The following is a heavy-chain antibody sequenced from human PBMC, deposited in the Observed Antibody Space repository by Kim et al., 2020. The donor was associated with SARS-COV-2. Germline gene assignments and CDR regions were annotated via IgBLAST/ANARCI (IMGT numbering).Heavy chain of an antibody. CDR2: ISWNSGSI. CDR3: AKCRAGGVCYSFDY. V-gene: IGHV3-9*01. D-gene: IGHD2-8*02. CDR1: GFTFDDYA. Sequence: GGSLRLSCAASGFTFDDYAMHWVRQAPGKGLEWVSGISWNSGSIGYADSVKGRFTISRDNAKNSLYLQMNSLRAEDTALYYCAKCRAGGVCYSFDYWGQGTLVTVSS. J-gene: IGHJ4*02.